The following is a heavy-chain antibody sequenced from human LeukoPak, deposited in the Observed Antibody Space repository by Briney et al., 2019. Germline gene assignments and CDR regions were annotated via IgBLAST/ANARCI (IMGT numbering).Heavy chain of an antibody. D-gene: IGHD4/OR15-4a*01. V-gene: IGHV4-38-2*02. J-gene: IGHJ5*02. CDR1: GYSIRSGYC. CDR2: ICYIEST. CDR3: ARLTNWFDP. Sequence: PSETLSLTCTVSGYSIRSGYCWGWIRQPPGKGLEWIGSICYIESTYYNPSLKSRVTISVDTSKNQFSLKLSSVTAADTAVYYCARLTNWFDPWGQGTLVTVSS.